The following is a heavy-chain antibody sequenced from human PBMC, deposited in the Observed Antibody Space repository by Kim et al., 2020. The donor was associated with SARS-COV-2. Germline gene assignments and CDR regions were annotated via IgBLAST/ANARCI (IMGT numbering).Heavy chain of an antibody. Sequence: GGSLRLSCVASGFTFSSYSMNWVRQAPGKGLEWVSSISSSSSYIYYADSVKGRFTISRDNAKNSLYLQMNSLRAEDTAVYYCARDRIAARPPDYGMDVWGQGTTVTVSS. CDR1: GFTFSSYS. CDR2: ISSSSSYI. J-gene: IGHJ6*02. CDR3: ARDRIAARPPDYGMDV. D-gene: IGHD6-6*01. V-gene: IGHV3-21*01.